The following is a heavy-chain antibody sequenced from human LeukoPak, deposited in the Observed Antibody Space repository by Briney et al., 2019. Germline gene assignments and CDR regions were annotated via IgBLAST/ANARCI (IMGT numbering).Heavy chain of an antibody. V-gene: IGHV3-64*01. Sequence: GSLRLSCAASGFPFSSYAMHWVRQAPGKGLEYVSSISSTGGSTYYANSVKGRFTISRDNSKNTLYLQMGSLRAEDMAVYYCAGGKYGDPVTPYYFDYWGQGTLVTVSS. CDR1: GFPFSSYA. CDR2: ISSTGGST. CDR3: AGGKYGDPVTPYYFDY. D-gene: IGHD4-17*01. J-gene: IGHJ4*02.